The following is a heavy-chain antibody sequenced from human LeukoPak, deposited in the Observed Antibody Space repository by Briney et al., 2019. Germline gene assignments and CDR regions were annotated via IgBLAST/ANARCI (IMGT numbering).Heavy chain of an antibody. D-gene: IGHD4-17*01. Sequence: GGSLRLSCAASGFTFSSYGMHWVRQAPGKGLEWVAVISYDGSNKYYADSVKGRFTIARDNSKNTLYLQMNSLRAEDTAVYYCVKDSTTVTTSMGEAFDIWGQGTMVTVSS. CDR2: ISYDGSNK. CDR3: VKDSTTVTTSMGEAFDI. J-gene: IGHJ3*02. CDR1: GFTFSSYG. V-gene: IGHV3-30*18.